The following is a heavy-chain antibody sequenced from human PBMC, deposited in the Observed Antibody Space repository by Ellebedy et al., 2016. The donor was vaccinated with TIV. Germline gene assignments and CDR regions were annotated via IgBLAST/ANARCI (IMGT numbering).Heavy chain of an antibody. CDR1: GFTFSSYS. Sequence: GESLKISXAASGFTFSSYSMNWVRQAPGKGLEWVSYISSSSSTIYYADSVKGRFTISRDNAKNSLYLQMNSLRAEDTAVYYCARDSTWIQLWFNYYYGMDVWGQGTTVTVSS. V-gene: IGHV3-48*04. CDR3: ARDSTWIQLWFNYYYGMDV. D-gene: IGHD5-18*01. CDR2: ISSSSSTI. J-gene: IGHJ6*02.